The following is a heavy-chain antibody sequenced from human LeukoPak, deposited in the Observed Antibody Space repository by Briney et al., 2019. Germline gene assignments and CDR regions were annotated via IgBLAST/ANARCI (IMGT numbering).Heavy chain of an antibody. CDR1: GFTFSNYA. Sequence: GGSLRLSCAASGFTFSNYAIHWVRQAPGKGLEWVTMISDDGSNKNYADSMKGRFTISRDNSKNTLSLQMSSLRAEDAAVYYCAREYFYDLDVWGQGTTVTVSS. V-gene: IGHV3-30-3*01. CDR3: AREYFYDLDV. J-gene: IGHJ6*02. CDR2: ISDDGSNK.